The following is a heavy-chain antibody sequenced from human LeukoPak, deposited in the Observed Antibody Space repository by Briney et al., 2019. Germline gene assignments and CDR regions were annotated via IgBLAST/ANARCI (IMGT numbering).Heavy chain of an antibody. D-gene: IGHD1-1*01. CDR2: ISGSGSTT. V-gene: IGHV3-23*01. CDR1: GFTFSSFA. Sequence: GGSLRLSCAASGFTFSSFAMSWVRQAPGKWLEWISGISGSGSTTYYADSVKGRFTISRDNSKNTLYLQMNSLRAEDTAVYYCAKDAWKRFDYWGHGTLVTVSS. CDR3: AKDAWKRFDY. J-gene: IGHJ4*01.